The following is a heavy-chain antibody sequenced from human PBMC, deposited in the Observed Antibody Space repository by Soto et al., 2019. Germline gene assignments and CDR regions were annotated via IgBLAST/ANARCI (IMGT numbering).Heavy chain of an antibody. CDR1: GCTFSSYA. Sequence: GGSLRLSCAASGCTFSSYAMSWVRQAPGKGLEWVSAISGSGGSTYYADSVKGRFTISRDNSKNTLYLQMNSLRAEDTAVYYCAKSFYSSPAGDRYYYGMDVWGQGTTVTVSS. CDR2: ISGSGGST. CDR3: AKSFYSSPAGDRYYYGMDV. J-gene: IGHJ6*02. V-gene: IGHV3-23*01. D-gene: IGHD6-13*01.